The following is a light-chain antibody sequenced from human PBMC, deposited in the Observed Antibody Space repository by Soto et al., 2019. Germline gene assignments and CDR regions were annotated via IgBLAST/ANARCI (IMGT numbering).Light chain of an antibody. CDR1: SSDIGAGYD. J-gene: IGLJ3*02. V-gene: IGLV1-40*01. Sequence: QSVLTQPPSVSEAPGQRVTISCTGTSSDIGAGYDVHWYQQLPGAAPKLLIYSNAIRPSGVPDRFSGSKSGTSASLAITGLRAEDEADYYCAAWDDSLNGGVFGGGTKVTVL. CDR3: AAWDDSLNGGV. CDR2: SNA.